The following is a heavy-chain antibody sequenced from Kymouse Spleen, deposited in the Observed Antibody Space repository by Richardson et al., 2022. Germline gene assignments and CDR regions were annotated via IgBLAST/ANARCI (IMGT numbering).Heavy chain of an antibody. D-gene: IGHD3-10*01. V-gene: IGHV3-33*01. Sequence: QVQLVESGGGVVQPGRSLRLSCAASGFTFSSYGMHWVRQAPGKGLEWVAVIWYDGSNKYYADSVKGRFTISRDNSKNTLYLQMNSLRAEDTAVYYCARLLSAMVRGVIILDYWGQGTLVTVSS. CDR2: IWYDGSNK. CDR1: GFTFSSYG. J-gene: IGHJ4*02. CDR3: ARLLSAMVRGVIILDY.